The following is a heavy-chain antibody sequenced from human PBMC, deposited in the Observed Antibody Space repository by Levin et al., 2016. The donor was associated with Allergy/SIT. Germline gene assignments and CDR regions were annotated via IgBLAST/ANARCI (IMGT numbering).Heavy chain of an antibody. CDR3: ARHFVMVTARVQVMFDS. D-gene: IGHD2-21*02. Sequence: SETLSLTCSVSGDSIRRSSDFWGWIRQPPGKGLEWIGSIFHDGTIYQNRSLQSRVTISVDTSKNEISLTLRSVTAADTGIYYCARHFVMVTARVQVMFDSWGQGILVTVSS. J-gene: IGHJ5*01. CDR1: GDSIRRSSDF. V-gene: IGHV4-39*01. CDR2: IFHDGTI.